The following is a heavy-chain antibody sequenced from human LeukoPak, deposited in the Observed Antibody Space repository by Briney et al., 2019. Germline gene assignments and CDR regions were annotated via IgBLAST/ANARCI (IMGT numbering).Heavy chain of an antibody. CDR2: TIPILGIA. D-gene: IGHD3-3*01. CDR1: GGTFSSYA. V-gene: IGHV1-69*04. J-gene: IGHJ6*02. CDR3: AREFGQKRFHSLYGMDV. Sequence: ASVKVSCKASGGTFSSYAISWVRQAPGQGLEWMGRTIPILGIANYAQKFQGRVTITADKSTSTAYMELSSLRSEDTAVYYCAREFGQKRFHSLYGMDVWGQGTTVTVSS.